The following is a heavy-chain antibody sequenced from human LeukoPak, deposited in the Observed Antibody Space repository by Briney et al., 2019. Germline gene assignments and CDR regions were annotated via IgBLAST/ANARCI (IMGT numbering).Heavy chain of an antibody. CDR1: GLNFKTYS. D-gene: IGHD2-21*01. CDR3: SRDRGFGDCTFNYVMDV. CDR2: ISSGDSYI. Sequence: GGSLRLSCTASGLNFKTYSMIGVRQAPGKGLEWISSISSGDSYIHYADSVKGRFTISRDNAKKSLSLQMKSLRAEDTAVYSRSRDRGFGDCTFNYVMDVWGQGTTVTVSS. J-gene: IGHJ6*02. V-gene: IGHV3-21*01.